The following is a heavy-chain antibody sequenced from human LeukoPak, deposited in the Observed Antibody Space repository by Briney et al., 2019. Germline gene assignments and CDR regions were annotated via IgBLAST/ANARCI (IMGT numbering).Heavy chain of an antibody. D-gene: IGHD2-2*02. V-gene: IGHV3-30*18. J-gene: IGHJ4*02. CDR1: GFTSNNHG. Sequence: RGSLRLSCVASGFTSNNHGTHWVRQAPGKGLGWVAVILNKGNKKNYADSWKGRFTISRDNSKNTLYLQMTSLRAEDRAVYYCAKDGGYCSSASCYKPADYWGQGTLLTVSS. CDR3: AKDGGYCSSASCYKPADY. CDR2: ILNKGNKK.